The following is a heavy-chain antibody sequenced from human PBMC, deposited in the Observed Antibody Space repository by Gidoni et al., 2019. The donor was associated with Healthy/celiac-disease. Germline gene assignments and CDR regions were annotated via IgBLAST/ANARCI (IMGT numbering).Heavy chain of an antibody. CDR1: GGSISSSRYY. D-gene: IGHD5-12*01. J-gene: IGHJ4*02. V-gene: IGHV4-39*01. CDR3: AGTIVATIWWGAFGVSYFDY. Sequence: QLQLQESGAGLVKPSETLSLPCTVSGGSISSSRYYWGCIRQPPGKGLEWIGSIYYSGSTYYNPSLTSRVTISVDTSKNQFSLKLSSVTAADPAVYYCAGTIVATIWWGAFGVSYFDYWGQGTLVTVSS. CDR2: IYYSGST.